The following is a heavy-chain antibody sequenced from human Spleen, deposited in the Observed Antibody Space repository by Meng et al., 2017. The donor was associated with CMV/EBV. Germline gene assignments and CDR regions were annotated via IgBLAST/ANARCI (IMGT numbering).Heavy chain of an antibody. V-gene: IGHV1-2*02. CDR1: GYTFTGFF. D-gene: IGHD1-14*01. J-gene: IGHJ4*02. CDR3: ARKAGSNGRGFDY. Sequence: ASVKVSCKTSGYTFTGFFMHWVRQAPGQGLEWMGLMNTNTGGTHYTQKFQGRVTLTRDTSISTAYMELNSLSSDDTAVYFCARKAGSNGRGFDYWGQGTLVTVFS. CDR2: MNTNTGGT.